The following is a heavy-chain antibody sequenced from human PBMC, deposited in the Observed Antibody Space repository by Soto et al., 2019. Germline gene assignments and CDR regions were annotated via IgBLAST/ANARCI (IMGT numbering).Heavy chain of an antibody. D-gene: IGHD2-2*01. V-gene: IGHV4-34*01. CDR2: VHPSGST. J-gene: IGHJ5*01. Sequence: SETLSLTCAVFSASLGDHYWAWIRQSPDKGLEWIGEVHPSGSTDYNPSLKSRLTLSLDTSKNQFSLKVASVTAADTAVYYCARRGSASWRNWFDSWGHGTLVTVSS. CDR1: SASLGDHY. CDR3: ARRGSASWRNWFDS.